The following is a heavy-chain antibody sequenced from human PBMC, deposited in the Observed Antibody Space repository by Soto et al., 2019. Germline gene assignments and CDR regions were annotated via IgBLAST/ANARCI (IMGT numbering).Heavy chain of an antibody. CDR3: ARAGGADF. Sequence: PGGSLRLSRAASGFTFSSHWMHWVRQAAGKGLVWVSRINPGGSSTSYADSVKGRFTISRDNAKNTIYLQMNSLRAEDTAVYYCARAGGADFWGQGTVVTVSS. CDR2: INPGGSST. D-gene: IGHD3-10*01. V-gene: IGHV3-74*01. CDR1: GFTFSSHW. J-gene: IGHJ4*02.